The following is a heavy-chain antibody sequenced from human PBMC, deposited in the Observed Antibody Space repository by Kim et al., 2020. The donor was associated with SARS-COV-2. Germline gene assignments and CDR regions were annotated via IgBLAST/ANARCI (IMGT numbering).Heavy chain of an antibody. D-gene: IGHD4-17*01. J-gene: IGHJ4*02. CDR2: GGT. V-gene: IGHV1-2*02. CDR3: ARHYGALDY. Sequence: GGTNYAQKFQGRVTMTRDTSISTAHMELSRLRSDDTAVYYCARHYGALDYWGQGTLVTVSS.